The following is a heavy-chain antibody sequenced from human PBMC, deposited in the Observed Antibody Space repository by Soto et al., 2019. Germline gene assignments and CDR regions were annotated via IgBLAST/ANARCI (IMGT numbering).Heavy chain of an antibody. D-gene: IGHD6-19*01. J-gene: IGHJ5*02. CDR2: ISSSSSYI. Sequence: EVQLVESGGGLVKPGGSLRLSCAASGFTFSSYSMNWVRQAPGKGLEWVSSISSSSSYIYYADSVKGRITISRDNAKNSLYLQMNSLRAEDTAVYYCARDAPPEYSSGWYTAYNWFDPWGQGTLVTVSS. CDR3: ARDAPPEYSSGWYTAYNWFDP. CDR1: GFTFSSYS. V-gene: IGHV3-21*01.